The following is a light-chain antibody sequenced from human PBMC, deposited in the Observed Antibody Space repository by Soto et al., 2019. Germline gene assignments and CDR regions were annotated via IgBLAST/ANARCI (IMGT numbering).Light chain of an antibody. J-gene: IGLJ2*01. V-gene: IGLV1-40*01. CDR3: QSYDSSLSGVI. CDR1: SSNIGAGYD. Sequence: QSVLTQPPSVSGAPGQRVTISCTGSSSNIGAGYDVHWYRQLPGTAPKLLIYGNSNRPSGVPDRFSGSKSGTSASLAITGRQAKDEAEYYCQSYDSSLSGVIFGGGTKLTVL. CDR2: GNS.